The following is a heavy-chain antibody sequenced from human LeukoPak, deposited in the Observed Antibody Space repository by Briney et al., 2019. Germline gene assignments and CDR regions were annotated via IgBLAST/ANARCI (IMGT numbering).Heavy chain of an antibody. CDR3: ARDRANWNTLPDY. CDR1: GYTFTSYY. CDR2: INPSGGST. V-gene: IGHV1-46*01. J-gene: IGHJ4*02. D-gene: IGHD1/OR15-1a*01. Sequence: ASVTVSFTASGYTFTSYYMHWVRQAPGQGLEWMGIINPSGGSTSYAQKFQGRVTMTRDTSTSTVYMELSSLRSEDTAVYYCARDRANWNTLPDYWGQGTLVTVSS.